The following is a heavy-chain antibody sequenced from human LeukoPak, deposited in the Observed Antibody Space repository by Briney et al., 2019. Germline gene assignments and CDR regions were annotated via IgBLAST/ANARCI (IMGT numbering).Heavy chain of an antibody. CDR3: ARENYYGSGSYYKHYFDY. V-gene: IGHV1-69*04. CDR2: IIPILGIA. D-gene: IGHD3-10*01. Sequence: SVKVSCKASGGTFSSYAISWVRQAPGQGLEWMGRIIPILGIANYAQKFQGRVTITADKSTSTAYMELSSLRSEDTAVYYCARENYYGSGSYYKHYFDYWGQGNPGHRLL. J-gene: IGHJ4*02. CDR1: GGTFSSYA.